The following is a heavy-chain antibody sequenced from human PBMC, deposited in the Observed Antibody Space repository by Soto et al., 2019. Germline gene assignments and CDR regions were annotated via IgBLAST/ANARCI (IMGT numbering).Heavy chain of an antibody. Sequence: QVQLVESGGGVVQPGRSLRLSCAASGFTFSSYGMHWVRQAPGKGLEWVAVISYDGSNKYYADYVKGRFTISRDNSKNTLYLQMNSLRAEDTAVYYCAKEYSGYDSEGWFDPWGQGTLVTVSS. CDR2: ISYDGSNK. J-gene: IGHJ5*02. CDR3: AKEYSGYDSEGWFDP. D-gene: IGHD5-12*01. V-gene: IGHV3-30*18. CDR1: GFTFSSYG.